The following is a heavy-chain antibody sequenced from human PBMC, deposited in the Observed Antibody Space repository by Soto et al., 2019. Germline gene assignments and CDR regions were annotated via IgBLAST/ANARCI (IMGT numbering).Heavy chain of an antibody. CDR3: AKGPRSLDY. J-gene: IGHJ4*02. V-gene: IGHV3-23*01. CDR1: GFTFNIYA. Sequence: PGGSLRLSCAVSGFTFNIYAMNWVRQAPGKGLEWVSTISGSGDNTYYADSVKGRFSISRDNSKHTLYLQMNGLRAEDTAVYYCAKGPRSLDYWGQGTLVTVSS. CDR2: ISGSGDNT.